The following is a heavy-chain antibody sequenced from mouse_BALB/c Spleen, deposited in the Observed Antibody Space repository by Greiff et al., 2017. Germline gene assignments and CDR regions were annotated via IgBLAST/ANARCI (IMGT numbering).Heavy chain of an antibody. J-gene: IGHJ3*01. D-gene: IGHD2-3*01. CDR2: INPYNGAT. V-gene: IGHV1-31*01. Sequence: VQLQQSGPELVKPGASVKISCKASAYSFTGYYMHWVKQSHVKSLEWIGRINPYNGATSYNQNFKDKASLTVDKSSSTAYMELHSLTSEDSAVYYCARGAYDGYYVAYWGQGTLVTVSA. CDR1: AYSFTGYY. CDR3: ARGAYDGYYVAY.